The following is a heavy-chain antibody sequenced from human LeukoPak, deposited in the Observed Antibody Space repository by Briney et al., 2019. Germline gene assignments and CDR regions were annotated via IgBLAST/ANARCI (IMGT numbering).Heavy chain of an antibody. CDR3: ARGSNSQFDY. CDR2: IYTSGST. CDR1: GGSISSYY. J-gene: IGHJ4*02. V-gene: IGHV4-4*09. Sequence: PSETLSLTCTVSGGSISSYYWSWIRQPPGKGLEWIGYIYTSGSTNYNPSLKSRVTISVDTSKNQFSLKLGSVTAADTAVYYCARGSNSQFDYWGQGTLVTVSS. D-gene: IGHD4-23*01.